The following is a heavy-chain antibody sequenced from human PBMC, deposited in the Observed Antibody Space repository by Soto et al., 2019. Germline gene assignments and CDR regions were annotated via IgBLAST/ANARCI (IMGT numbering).Heavy chain of an antibody. CDR2: ISGSGGST. V-gene: IGHV3-23*01. D-gene: IGHD1-20*01. J-gene: IGHJ5*02. Sequence: EVQLLESGGGLVQPGGSLRLSCAASGFTFSSYAMSWVRQAPGKGLEWVSAISGSGGSTYYADSVKGRFTISRDNSKTTLSLQMNSLRAEDTAVYYCAKGLTGTGNWFDPWGQGTLVTVSS. CDR3: AKGLTGTGNWFDP. CDR1: GFTFSSYA.